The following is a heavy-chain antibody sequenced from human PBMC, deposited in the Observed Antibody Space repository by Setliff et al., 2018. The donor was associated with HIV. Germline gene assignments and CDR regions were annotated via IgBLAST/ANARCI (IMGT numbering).Heavy chain of an antibody. J-gene: IGHJ6*03. CDR2: IHYSGTT. Sequence: SETLSLTCSISGGSISSSAYYWTWVRQHPGKGLEWIGQIHYSGTTYYNPSLKSQFGISRDTFKNEFSLKVNSVTAADTAVYYCARETYYYYIDVWGRGTTVTVSS. CDR3: ARETYYYYIDV. V-gene: IGHV4-31*01. CDR1: GGSISSSAYY.